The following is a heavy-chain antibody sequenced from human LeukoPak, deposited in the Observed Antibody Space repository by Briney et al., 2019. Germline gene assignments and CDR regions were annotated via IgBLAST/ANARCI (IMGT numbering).Heavy chain of an antibody. J-gene: IGHJ4*02. D-gene: IGHD3-22*01. CDR3: ARDRDNYYDSSGYYSYCFDY. CDR2: ISYDGSNK. Sequence: GGSLRFSCAASGFTFSSYAMHWVRQAPGKGLEWVAVISYDGSNKYYADSVKGRFTISRDNSKNTLYLQMNSLRAEDTAVYYCARDRDNYYDSSGYYSYCFDYWGQGTLVTVSS. CDR1: GFTFSSYA. V-gene: IGHV3-30*04.